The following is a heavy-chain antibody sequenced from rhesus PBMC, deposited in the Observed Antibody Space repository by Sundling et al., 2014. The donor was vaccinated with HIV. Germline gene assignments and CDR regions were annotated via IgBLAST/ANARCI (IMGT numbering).Heavy chain of an antibody. CDR3: AREGYSGSWDDAFDF. J-gene: IGHJ3*01. CDR1: GASMSSYR. V-gene: IGHV4S10*01. CDR2: IYSSSTST. Sequence: QVQLQESGPGLVKPSETLSLTCTVSGASMSSYRWSWIRQSPGKGLEWIGYIYSSSTSTKYNPSLKSRVTISKDTSKNQFSLKLNSVTAADTAVYYCAREGYSGSWDDAFDFWGQGLRVTVSS. D-gene: IGHD6-25*01.